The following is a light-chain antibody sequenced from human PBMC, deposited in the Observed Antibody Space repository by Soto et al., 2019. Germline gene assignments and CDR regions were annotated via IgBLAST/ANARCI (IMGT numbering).Light chain of an antibody. CDR2: DAS. Sequence: EIVLTQSPGTLALSPGERATLSSRASQSVSSNLAWYQQKPGQAPRLLIYDASTRATGVPARFSGGGFGTEFTLTINSLQSEDFAVYYCQQYHDWWTFGQGTKVDIK. J-gene: IGKJ1*01. CDR1: QSVSSN. CDR3: QQYHDWWT. V-gene: IGKV3-15*01.